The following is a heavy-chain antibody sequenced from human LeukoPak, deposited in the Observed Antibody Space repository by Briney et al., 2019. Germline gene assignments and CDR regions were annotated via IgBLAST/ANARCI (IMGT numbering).Heavy chain of an antibody. J-gene: IGHJ5*02. Sequence: GGSLRLSCAASGFTFSSHEMNWVRQAPGKGLEWVSYISSSGSTIYYADSVKGRLTISRDNSKNTLYLQMNSLRAEDTAVYYCAKKYSTGLDPWGQGTLVTVSS. CDR3: AKKYSTGLDP. D-gene: IGHD1-26*01. CDR2: ISSSGSTI. CDR1: GFTFSSHE. V-gene: IGHV3-48*03.